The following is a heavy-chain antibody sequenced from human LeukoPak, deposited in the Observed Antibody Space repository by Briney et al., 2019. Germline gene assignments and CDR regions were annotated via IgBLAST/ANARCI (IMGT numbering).Heavy chain of an antibody. V-gene: IGHV3-23*01. CDR3: AKAEDILTGYYIRGPFDS. CDR2: ISGSGGSS. Sequence: SGFTFNNYAMTWVRQAPGKGLEWVSSISGSGGSSYSADSVKGRFTISRDNSKNPLYLQMHSLRAEDTAVYYCAKAEDILTGYYIRGPFDSWGQGTLVTVSS. D-gene: IGHD3-9*01. CDR1: GFTFNNYA. J-gene: IGHJ4*02.